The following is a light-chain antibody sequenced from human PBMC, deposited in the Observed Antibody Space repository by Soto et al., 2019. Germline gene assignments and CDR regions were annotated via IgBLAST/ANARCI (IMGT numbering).Light chain of an antibody. J-gene: IGKJ4*01. V-gene: IGKV3-15*01. Sequence: EIVMTQSPATLSVSPGERATLSCRASQSVSSNLAWYQQKPGQAPRLLIYDASTRATGIPARFSGSGSGTEFTLTISSLQSEDFAVYYWQQYNNWPPLTFGGGTKVEIK. CDR1: QSVSSN. CDR3: QQYNNWPPLT. CDR2: DAS.